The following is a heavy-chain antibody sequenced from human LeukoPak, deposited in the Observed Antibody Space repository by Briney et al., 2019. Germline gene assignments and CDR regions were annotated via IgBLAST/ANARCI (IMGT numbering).Heavy chain of an antibody. CDR1: GGSISSYY. D-gene: IGHD5-18*01. V-gene: IGHV4-59*01. Sequence: SETLSLTCTVSGGSISSYYWTWIRQPPGKGLEWIGYIYYSGSTNYNPSLKSRVTISVDKSKNQFSLKLSSVTAADTAVYYCASYTDYYMDVWGKGTTVTVSS. J-gene: IGHJ6*03. CDR3: ASYTDYYMDV. CDR2: IYYSGST.